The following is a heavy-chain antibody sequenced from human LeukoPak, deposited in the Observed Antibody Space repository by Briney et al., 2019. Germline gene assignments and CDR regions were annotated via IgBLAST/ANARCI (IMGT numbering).Heavy chain of an antibody. J-gene: IGHJ5*02. CDR3: ARPVPYDFWYWFDP. V-gene: IGHV4-39*01. Sequence: SETLSLTCTVSGGSISSSSYYWGWTRQPPRKGLEWIGSIYYSGSTYYNPSLKSRVTISVDTSKNQFSLKLSSVTAADTAVYYCARPVPYDFWYWFDPWGQGTLVTVSS. CDR1: GGSISSSSYY. D-gene: IGHD3-3*01. CDR2: IYYSGST.